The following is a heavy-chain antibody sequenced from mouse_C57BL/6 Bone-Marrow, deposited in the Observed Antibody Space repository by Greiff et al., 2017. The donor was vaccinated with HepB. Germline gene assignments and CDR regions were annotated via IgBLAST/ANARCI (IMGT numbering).Heavy chain of an antibody. CDR1: GYTFTSYW. V-gene: IGHV1-69*01. D-gene: IGHD1-1*01. J-gene: IGHJ4*01. CDR3: ARCTTVVDFDYAMDY. Sequence: QVQLQQSGAELVMPGASVKLSCKASGYTFTSYWMHWVKQRPGQGLEWIGEIDPSDSYTNYNQKFKGKSTLTVDKSSSTAYMQLSSLTSEDSAVYYCARCTTVVDFDYAMDYWGQGTSVTVSS. CDR2: IDPSDSYT.